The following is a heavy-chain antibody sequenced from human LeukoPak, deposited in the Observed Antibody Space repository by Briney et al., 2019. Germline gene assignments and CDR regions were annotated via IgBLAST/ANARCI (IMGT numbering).Heavy chain of an antibody. CDR2: INTSGGTT. CDR3: VRRIPYSSGLYYFDC. Sequence: GGSLRLSCSASGFTFNSYAMNWVRQAPGKGLEYVSTINTSGGTTYYADSVKGRFTISRDNSKNILYLQMSSLRAEDTAVYYCVRRIPYSSGLYYFDCWGQGTLVTVSS. V-gene: IGHV3-64D*06. CDR1: GFTFNSYA. D-gene: IGHD6-19*01. J-gene: IGHJ4*02.